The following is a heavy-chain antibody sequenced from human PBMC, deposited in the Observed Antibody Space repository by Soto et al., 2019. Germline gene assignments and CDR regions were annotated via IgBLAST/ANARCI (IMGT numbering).Heavy chain of an antibody. V-gene: IGHV1-46*03. Sequence: QVQLLQSGAEVKEPGASVKISCQTSGYTFTRNYVHWVRQAPGQGLEWLAVINPTGDNEVYAQKFQGRLNLNNDTSTSTMYMELSSMRSDDTAVYYCARDLSDTYNEKSYWWFDPWGQGTLVTVSS. J-gene: IGHJ5*02. CDR3: ARDLSDTYNEKSYWWFDP. CDR1: GYTFTRNY. D-gene: IGHD2-8*02. CDR2: INPTGDNE.